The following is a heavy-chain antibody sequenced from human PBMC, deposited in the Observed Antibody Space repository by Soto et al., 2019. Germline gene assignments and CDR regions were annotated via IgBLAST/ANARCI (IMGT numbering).Heavy chain of an antibody. CDR2: IYHSGST. Sequence: VSEGKIRSLSCRRSVRQPPGKGLEWIGEIYHSGSTNYNPSLKSRVTISVDKSKNQFSLKLSSVTAADTAVYYCARRGVTGTTDYWGQGTLVTVSS. V-gene: IGHV4-4*02. D-gene: IGHD1-7*01. CDR3: ARRGVTGTTDY. CDR1: EGKIRSLSC. J-gene: IGHJ4*02.